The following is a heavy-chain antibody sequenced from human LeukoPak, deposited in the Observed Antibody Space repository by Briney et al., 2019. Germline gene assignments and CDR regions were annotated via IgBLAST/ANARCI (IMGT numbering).Heavy chain of an antibody. CDR2: VNRDGSET. CDR1: GFALSSHW. CDR3: ARNNGMDV. Sequence: GGSLRLSCAASGFALSSHWMTWVRQVPGRGPGWVANVNRDGSETYYLDSVKGRFTISKDNAKNSLYLRMNSLRAEDTALYHCARNNGMDVWGQGTTVIVSS. V-gene: IGHV3-7*03. J-gene: IGHJ6*02.